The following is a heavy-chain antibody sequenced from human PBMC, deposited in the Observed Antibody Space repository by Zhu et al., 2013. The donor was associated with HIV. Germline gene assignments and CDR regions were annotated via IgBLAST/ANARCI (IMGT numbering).Heavy chain of an antibody. J-gene: IGHJ2*01. Sequence: QVQLVQSGAEVKKPGSSVKVSCKASGGTFSSYAISWVRQAPGQGLEWMGGIIPIFGTANYAQKFQGRVTITADKSTSTAYMELSSLRSEDTAVYYCARCTGMATMGVDWYFDLWGRGTLVTVSS. CDR1: GGTFSSYA. CDR2: IIPIFGTA. D-gene: IGHD5-12*01. CDR3: ARCTGMATMGVDWYFDL. V-gene: IGHV1-69*06.